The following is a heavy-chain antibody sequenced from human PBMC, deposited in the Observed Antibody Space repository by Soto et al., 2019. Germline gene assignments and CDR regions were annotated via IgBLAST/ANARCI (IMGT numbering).Heavy chain of an antibody. Sequence: ASVTVSCKASGYTFTSYAMHWVRQAPGQRLEWMGWINAGNGNTKYSQKFQGRVTFTRDTSASTVYMEVSSLRSEDTAVYYCARAAYYYESSGYYPGDYWGQGTLVTVSS. J-gene: IGHJ4*02. CDR2: INAGNGNT. CDR1: GYTFTSYA. V-gene: IGHV1-3*01. D-gene: IGHD3-22*01. CDR3: ARAAYYYESSGYYPGDY.